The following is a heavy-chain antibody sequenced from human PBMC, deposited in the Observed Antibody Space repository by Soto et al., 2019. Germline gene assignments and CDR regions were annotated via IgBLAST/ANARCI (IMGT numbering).Heavy chain of an antibody. V-gene: IGHV1-18*01. CDR1: GYGYACKC. CDR2: INTSNDNK. Sequence: SVEVSSEARGYGYACKCMRWPRQAPGEGLEWVGWINTSNDNKLYAQKLQGRLTLTTDTSTSTAYMDLTTLRSDDTAVYFCARDPGAASFDFWAQGTLVTVSS. D-gene: IGHD2-15*01. J-gene: IGHJ4*02. CDR3: ARDPGAASFDF.